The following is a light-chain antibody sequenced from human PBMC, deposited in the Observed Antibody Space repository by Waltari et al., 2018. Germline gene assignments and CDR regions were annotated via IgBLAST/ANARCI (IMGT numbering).Light chain of an antibody. Sequence: QSALTQPASVSGSPGQSITISCTVTSSDVGNYNLVSWYQQYPGKAPKVMIYDHNRRPSGVSDRFSGSKSGNTASLTISGVQAEDEADYYCCSYAGSYTWVFGGGTKLTVL. CDR1: SSDVGNYNL. CDR3: CSYAGSYTWV. J-gene: IGLJ3*02. CDR2: DHN. V-gene: IGLV2-23*01.